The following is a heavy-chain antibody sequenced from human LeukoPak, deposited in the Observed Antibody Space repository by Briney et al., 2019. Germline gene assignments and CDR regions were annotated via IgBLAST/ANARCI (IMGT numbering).Heavy chain of an antibody. Sequence: GGSLGLSCAASGFTFSSYAMSWVRQAPGKGLEWVSGISGRGDNTYYADSVKGRFTISRDNSKNTLYVQVNSLGTEDTAAYYCAKGSYYDSSGSFYFDYWGQGTLVTVSS. CDR2: ISGRGDNT. D-gene: IGHD3-22*01. J-gene: IGHJ4*02. CDR3: AKGSYYDSSGSFYFDY. CDR1: GFTFSSYA. V-gene: IGHV3-23*01.